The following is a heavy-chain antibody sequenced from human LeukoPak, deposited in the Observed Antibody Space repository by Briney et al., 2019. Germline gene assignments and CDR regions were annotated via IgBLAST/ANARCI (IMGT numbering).Heavy chain of an antibody. CDR2: IKSKTDGGTT. CDR3: ATDTYYYDSSGYFSYFDY. J-gene: IGHJ4*02. D-gene: IGHD3-22*01. Sequence: PGGSLRLSCAASGFTFSNAWKSWVRQAPGKGLEWVGRIKSKTDGGTTDYAVPVKGRFTISRDDSKNTLYLQMNSLKTEDTAVYYCATDTYYYDSSGYFSYFDYWGQGILVTVSS. V-gene: IGHV3-15*01. CDR1: GFTFSNAW.